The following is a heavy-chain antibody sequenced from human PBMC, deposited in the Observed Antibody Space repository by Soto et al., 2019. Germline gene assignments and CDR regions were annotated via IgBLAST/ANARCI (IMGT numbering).Heavy chain of an antibody. Sequence: GGSLRLSCAASGFTFTRYWMGWVRQAPGKGLEWVANIKQDGSGTYYVDSVKGRFTISRDNAKNTLYLQMNSLRAEDTAVYYCAVDHGYKFCDNYGMDVWGQGTTVAVSS. CDR1: GFTFTRYW. D-gene: IGHD5-18*01. CDR3: AVDHGYKFCDNYGMDV. V-gene: IGHV3-7*03. J-gene: IGHJ6*02. CDR2: IKQDGSGT.